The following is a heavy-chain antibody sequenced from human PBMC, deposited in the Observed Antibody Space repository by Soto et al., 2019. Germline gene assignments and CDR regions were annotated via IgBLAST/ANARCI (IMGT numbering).Heavy chain of an antibody. CDR3: ARVEGSSYYFRHDC. D-gene: IGHD1-26*01. J-gene: IGHJ4*02. V-gene: IGHV4-31*03. Sequence: SETLSLTCTVSGGSISSGSYHWSWIRQHPGKGLEWIGNIYYSGSSYYNPSLKSRAAISIDTSKDQFSLRLGSVTAADTAVYYCARVEGSSYYFRHDCWGRGTMVTVYS. CDR2: IYYSGSS. CDR1: GGSISSGSYH.